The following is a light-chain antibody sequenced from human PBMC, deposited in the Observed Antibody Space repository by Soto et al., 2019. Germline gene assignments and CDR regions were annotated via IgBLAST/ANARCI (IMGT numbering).Light chain of an antibody. Sequence: DIQMTQSPSSLSAAVGDRVTFTCQASQDIYKYLNWYQQKPGKAPKLLIYNASNLKRGVPSRVSGSGSWTAFSVTLASLQTEDPATEYWEQYDHPACTYGQGTKLESK. J-gene: IGKJ2*02. CDR1: QDIYKY. CDR3: EQYDHPACT. V-gene: IGKV1-33*01. CDR2: NAS.